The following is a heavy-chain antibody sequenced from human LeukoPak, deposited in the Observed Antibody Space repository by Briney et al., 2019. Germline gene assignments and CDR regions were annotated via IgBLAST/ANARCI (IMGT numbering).Heavy chain of an antibody. V-gene: IGHV3-23*01. CDR3: ARDGEPRYWGSGYYYGMDV. D-gene: IGHD7-27*01. CDR1: GFNFGTYA. CDR2: ISGSAGNT. Sequence: PGGSLRLSCAASGFNFGTYAMNWVRHAPGKGLECVSYISGSAGNTYYTDSVKGRFTLSRDNSKNTLSLQMNSLRADDTAVYYCARDGEPRYWGSGYYYGMDVWGQGATVTVSS. J-gene: IGHJ6*02.